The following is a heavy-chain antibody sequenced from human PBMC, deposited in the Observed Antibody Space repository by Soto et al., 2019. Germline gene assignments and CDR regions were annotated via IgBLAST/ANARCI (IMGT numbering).Heavy chain of an antibody. D-gene: IGHD3-22*01. J-gene: IGHJ4*02. V-gene: IGHV1-69*06. CDR2: LIPIFGTA. CDR3: ARPDYYDSSGYYYPPNY. Sequence: QVQLVQSGAEVKKPGSSVKVSCKASGGTFSSYAISWVRQAPGQGLEWMGGLIPIFGTANYAQKFQGRVTITADKSTSTAYMELSSLRSEDTAVYYCARPDYYDSSGYYYPPNYWGQGTLVTVSS. CDR1: GGTFSSYA.